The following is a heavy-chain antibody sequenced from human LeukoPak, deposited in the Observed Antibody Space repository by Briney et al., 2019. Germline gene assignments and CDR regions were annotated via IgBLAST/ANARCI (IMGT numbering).Heavy chain of an antibody. J-gene: IGHJ2*01. V-gene: IGHV1-69*05. CDR2: IIPIFGTA. CDR3: ARGQADYYDSSGSWYFDL. Sequence: ASVKVSCKASGGTFSSYAISWVRQAPGQGLEWMGGIIPIFGTANYAQKFQGRVTITTDESTSTAYMELSSLRSEDTAVYYCARGQADYYDSSGSWYFDLWGRGTLVTVSS. CDR1: GGTFSSYA. D-gene: IGHD3-22*01.